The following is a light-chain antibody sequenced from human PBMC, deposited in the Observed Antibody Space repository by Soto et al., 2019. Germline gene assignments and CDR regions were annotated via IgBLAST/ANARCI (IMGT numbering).Light chain of an antibody. J-gene: IGLJ2*01. V-gene: IGLV2-14*03. Sequence: QSALTQPASVSGSPGQSITISCTGTSSDVGGYNYVSWYQQHPGKAPKLLIYDVSNRPSGVSDRFSGSKSGNTASLTISGLQDEDEADYCCSSYAGSTTLVFGGGTKLTVL. CDR3: SSYAGSTTLV. CDR1: SSDVGGYNY. CDR2: DVS.